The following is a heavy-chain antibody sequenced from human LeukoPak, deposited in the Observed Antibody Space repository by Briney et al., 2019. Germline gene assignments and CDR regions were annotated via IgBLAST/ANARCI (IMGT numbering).Heavy chain of an antibody. CDR1: GSSISSYY. J-gene: IGHJ4*02. D-gene: IGHD3-10*01. CDR2: IYTSGST. CDR3: ARLNMVRGGAGFDY. Sequence: SETLSLTCTVSGSSISSYYWSWIRQPAGKRLEWIGRIYTSGSTNYNPSLKSRVTMSVDTSKNQFSLKLSSVTAADTAVYYCARLNMVRGGAGFDYWGQGTLVTVSS. V-gene: IGHV4-4*07.